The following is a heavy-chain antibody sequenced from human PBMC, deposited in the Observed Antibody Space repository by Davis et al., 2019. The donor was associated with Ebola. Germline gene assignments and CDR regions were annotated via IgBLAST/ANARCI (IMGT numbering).Heavy chain of an antibody. J-gene: IGHJ1*01. V-gene: IGHV3-30*18. CDR1: GFTFSSYA. CDR2: ISYDGSNK. Sequence: GGSLRLSCAASGFTFSSYAMHWVRQAPGKGLEWVAVISYDGSNKYYADSVKGRFTISRDNSKNTLYLQMNSLRAEDTAVYYCAKSAPGYCSGGSCYSAEYFQHWGQGTLVTVSS. D-gene: IGHD2-15*01. CDR3: AKSAPGYCSGGSCYSAEYFQH.